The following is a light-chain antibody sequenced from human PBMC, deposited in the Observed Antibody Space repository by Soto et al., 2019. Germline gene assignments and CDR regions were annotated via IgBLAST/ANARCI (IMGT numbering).Light chain of an antibody. V-gene: IGKV1-39*01. CDR2: AAS. J-gene: IGKJ3*01. CDR3: QQSYTTPLFT. CDR1: QSISTN. Sequence: DIQMTQSPSSLSASVGDRVTITCRASQSISTNLNWYQVKPGKAPKLLIYAASSLESGVPSRFSGSRSGTDFTLTLSSLQPEDFATYYCQQSYTTPLFTFGPGTKVDIK.